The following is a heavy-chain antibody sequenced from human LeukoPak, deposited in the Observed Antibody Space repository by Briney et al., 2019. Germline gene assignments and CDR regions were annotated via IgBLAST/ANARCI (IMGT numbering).Heavy chain of an antibody. J-gene: IGHJ2*01. CDR1: GVSISSYY. Sequence: PSETLSLTCTVSGVSISSYYWSWIRQPAGKGLEWIGRIYTSGSTNYNPSLKSRVTMSVDTSKNQFSLKLSSVTAADTAVYYCARVSDYYGSGGYYKHYWYFDLWGRGTLVTVSS. CDR3: ARVSDYYGSGGYYKHYWYFDL. CDR2: IYTSGST. D-gene: IGHD3-10*01. V-gene: IGHV4-4*07.